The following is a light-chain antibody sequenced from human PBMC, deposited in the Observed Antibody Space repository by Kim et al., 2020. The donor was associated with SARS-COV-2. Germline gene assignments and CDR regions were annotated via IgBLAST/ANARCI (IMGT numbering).Light chain of an antibody. V-gene: IGKV3-15*01. CDR1: KRVNDN. Sequence: LEERGASTLTSTKRVNDNLAWYQQKPGQPPRLLVYGGSVTPTYIPARFSGSGSKTEYTLTVTSLQSEDFAIYYCQQYDEWPWTFGQGTKVDIK. J-gene: IGKJ1*01. CDR3: QQYDEWPWT. CDR2: GGS.